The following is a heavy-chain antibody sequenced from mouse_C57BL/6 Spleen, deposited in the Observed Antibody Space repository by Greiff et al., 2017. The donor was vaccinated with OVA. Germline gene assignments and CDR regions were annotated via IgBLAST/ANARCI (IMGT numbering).Heavy chain of an antibody. CDR2: ISSGSSTI. CDR3: ATVVATGDYFDY. V-gene: IGHV5-17*01. J-gene: IGHJ2*01. CDR1: GFTFSDYG. D-gene: IGHD1-1*01. Sequence: EVQVVESGGGLVKPGGSLKLSCAASGFTFSDYGMHWVRQAPEKGLEWVAYISSGSSTIYYADTVKGRFTICRDNAKNTLFLQMTSLRSEDTAMYYCATVVATGDYFDYWGQGTTLTVSS.